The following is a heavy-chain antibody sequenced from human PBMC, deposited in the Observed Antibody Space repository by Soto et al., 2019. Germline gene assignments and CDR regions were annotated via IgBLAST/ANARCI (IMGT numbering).Heavy chain of an antibody. CDR1: GYTFTGYY. CDR3: ARGPYYDFWSGPTRLYFDY. J-gene: IGHJ4*02. D-gene: IGHD3-3*01. V-gene: IGHV1-2*02. CDR2: INPNSGGT. Sequence: GASVKVSCKASGYTFTGYYMLWVRQAPGQGLEWMGWINPNSGGTNYAQKFQGRVTMTRDTSISTAYMELSRLRSDDTAVYYCARGPYYDFWSGPTRLYFDYWGQGTLVTSPQ.